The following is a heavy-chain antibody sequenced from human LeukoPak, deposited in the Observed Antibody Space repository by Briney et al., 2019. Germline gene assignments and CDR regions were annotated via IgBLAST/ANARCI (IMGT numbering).Heavy chain of an antibody. J-gene: IGHJ4*02. CDR3: ARGGGSSGWYTY. V-gene: IGHV4-59*01. CDR1: GGSITNYY. D-gene: IGHD6-19*01. Sequence: SETLSLTCAVSGGSITNYYWNWIRQPPGKGLEWIGYIYHSGSTNYNPSLTSRVTISVDTSKNQFSLKLSSVTAADTAVYYCARGGGSSGWYTYWGQGTLVTVSS. CDR2: IYHSGST.